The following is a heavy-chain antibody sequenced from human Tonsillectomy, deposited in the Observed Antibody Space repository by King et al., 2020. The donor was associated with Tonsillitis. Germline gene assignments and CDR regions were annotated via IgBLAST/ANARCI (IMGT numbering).Heavy chain of an antibody. CDR1: GGTFTSHA. Sequence: VQLVQSGAEVKKPGSSVKVSCQASGGTFTSHAISWVRQAPGQGLAWMGRIIPIVVAANYAQRFQGRVTITADKSTSTAYMELSSLRSEDTVVYYCATGRSSSGWYLDYWGQGSLVTVSS. V-gene: IGHV1-69*04. CDR3: ATGRSSSGWYLDY. J-gene: IGHJ4*02. CDR2: IIPIVVAA. D-gene: IGHD6-19*01.